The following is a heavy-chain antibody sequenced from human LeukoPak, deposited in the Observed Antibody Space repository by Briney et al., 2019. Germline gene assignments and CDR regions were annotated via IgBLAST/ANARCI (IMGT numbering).Heavy chain of an antibody. CDR1: GGTFSSYA. CDR3: AREVLPDFNGGNSAYYYMDV. V-gene: IGHV1-69*05. CDR2: IIPIFGTA. Sequence: ASVKVSCKASGGTFSSYAISWERQAPGQGLEWMGRIIPIFGTANYAQKFQGRVTITTDESTSTAYMELSSLRSEDTAVYYCAREVLPDFNGGNSAYYYMDVWGKGTTVTVSS. D-gene: IGHD4-23*01. J-gene: IGHJ6*03.